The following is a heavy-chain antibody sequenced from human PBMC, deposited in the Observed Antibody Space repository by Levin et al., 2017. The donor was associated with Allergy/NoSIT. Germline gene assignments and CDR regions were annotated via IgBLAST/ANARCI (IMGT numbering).Heavy chain of an antibody. CDR2: ISYHERNI. Sequence: GGSLRLSCVVSGFKFSVYAMHWVRQAPGRGLEWVALISYHERNIYYADSVKGRFTISRDNSKSTGWLQMNSLRAEDTAVYYCARDKGGSGTYGEPFDYWGQGTLVTVSS. V-gene: IGHV3-30*04. CDR1: GFKFSVYA. CDR3: ARDKGGSGTYGEPFDY. J-gene: IGHJ4*02. D-gene: IGHD3-10*01.